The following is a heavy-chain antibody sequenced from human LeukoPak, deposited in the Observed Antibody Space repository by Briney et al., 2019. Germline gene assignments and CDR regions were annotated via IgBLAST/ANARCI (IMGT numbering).Heavy chain of an antibody. V-gene: IGHV1-18*01. J-gene: IGHJ5*02. D-gene: IGHD3-9*01. CDR3: ARGIEGYDVLTGYYP. CDR1: GYTFSDYG. CDR2: TKVHNGNI. Sequence: GASVKVSCKASGYTFSDYGITWVRQAPGQGLEWMGWTKVHNGNINYAQKFQGRISMTTDTSTTTAFMELRSLRSDDTAVYYCARGIEGYDVLTGYYPWGQGTLVTVSS.